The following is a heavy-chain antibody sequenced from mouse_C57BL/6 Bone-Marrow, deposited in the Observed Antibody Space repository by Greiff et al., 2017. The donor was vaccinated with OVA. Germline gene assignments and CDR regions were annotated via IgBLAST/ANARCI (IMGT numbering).Heavy chain of an antibody. J-gene: IGHJ1*03. V-gene: IGHV5-4*03. CDR3: GYDVYFDV. Sequence: EVKLMESGGGLVKPGGSLKLSCAASGFTFSSYAMSWVRQTPEKRLEWVATISDGGSYTYYPDNVKGRFTISRDNAKNNLYLQMGHLKSEDTAMYYCGYDVYFDVWGTGTTVTVSS. D-gene: IGHD2-12*01. CDR2: ISDGGSYT. CDR1: GFTFSSYA.